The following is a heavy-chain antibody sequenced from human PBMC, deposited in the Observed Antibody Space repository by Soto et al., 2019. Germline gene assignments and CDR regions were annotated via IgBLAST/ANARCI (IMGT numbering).Heavy chain of an antibody. V-gene: IGHV5-51*01. J-gene: IGHJ4*02. CDR3: ARYSGYDLPRAYYFDY. CDR2: IYPGDSDT. D-gene: IGHD5-12*01. CDR1: GYSFTSYW. Sequence: PGESRKISCKGSGYSFTSYWIGWVRQMPGKGLEWMGIIYPGDSDTRYSPSFQGQVTISADKSISTAYLQWSSLKASDTAMYYCARYSGYDLPRAYYFDYWGQGTLVTVSS.